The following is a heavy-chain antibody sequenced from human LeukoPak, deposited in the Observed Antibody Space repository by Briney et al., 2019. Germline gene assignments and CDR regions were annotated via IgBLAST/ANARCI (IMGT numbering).Heavy chain of an antibody. D-gene: IGHD6-13*01. CDR2: IVVGSGNT. V-gene: IGHV1-58*01. J-gene: IGHJ4*02. CDR1: GFTFTSSA. CDR3: AAGSPKAGFFDY. Sequence: SMKVSCKASGFTFTSSAVQWVRQARGQRLEWIGWIVVGSGNTNYAQKFQERVTITRDMSTSTAYMELSSLRSEDTAVYYCAAGSPKAGFFDYWGQGTLVTVSS.